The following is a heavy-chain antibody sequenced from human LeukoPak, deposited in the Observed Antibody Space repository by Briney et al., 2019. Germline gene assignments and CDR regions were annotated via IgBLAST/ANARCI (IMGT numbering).Heavy chain of an antibody. D-gene: IGHD3-10*01. J-gene: IGHJ3*02. Sequence: SETLSLTCTVPGGSISSSSYYCGWIRQAPGKGLEWIGSIYWTGSTYYNPSLKSRLTMSVDTSKRQLYLKLTSVTAADTAVYYCARHLPHKRWFGDPPTPFDIWGQGTMATVSS. CDR2: IYWTGST. CDR1: GGSISSSSYY. V-gene: IGHV4-39*01. CDR3: ARHLPHKRWFGDPPTPFDI.